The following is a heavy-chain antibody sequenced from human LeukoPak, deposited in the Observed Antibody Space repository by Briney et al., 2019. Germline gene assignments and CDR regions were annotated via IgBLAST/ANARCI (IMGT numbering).Heavy chain of an antibody. CDR1: GGSISSSSYY. D-gene: IGHD6-13*01. Sequence: TPSETLSLTCTVSGGSISSSSYYWGWIRQPPGKGLEWIGSIYYSGSTYYNPSLKSRVTLSVETSKNQFSLKLSSVTAADTAVYYCARGCGIAAAGYYFEYWGQGTLVTVSS. V-gene: IGHV4-39*01. CDR2: IYYSGST. CDR3: ARGCGIAAAGYYFEY. J-gene: IGHJ4*02.